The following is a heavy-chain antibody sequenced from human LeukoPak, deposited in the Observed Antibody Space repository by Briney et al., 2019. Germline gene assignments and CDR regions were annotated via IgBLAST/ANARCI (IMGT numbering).Heavy chain of an antibody. J-gene: IGHJ4*02. D-gene: IGHD6-19*01. CDR2: ISGSGGST. Sequence: PGGSLRLSCAASGFTLSGYAMSWVRQAPGKGLEWVSAISGSGGSTYYADSVKGRFTISRDNSKNTLYLQMNSLRAEDTAVYYCAKELDSSDLYYFDYWGQGTLVTVSS. CDR3: AKELDSSDLYYFDY. V-gene: IGHV3-23*01. CDR1: GFTLSGYA.